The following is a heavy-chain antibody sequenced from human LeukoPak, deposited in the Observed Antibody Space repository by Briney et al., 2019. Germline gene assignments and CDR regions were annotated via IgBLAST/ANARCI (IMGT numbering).Heavy chain of an antibody. Sequence: SETLSLTCSVYGGSLSGYYWSWIRQTPGKGLELIGEINHSGSTTYYPSFKSRVTISVDTSKNQFSLKLSSVTAADRALYYCARQTTSGYLDYWGQGTLVTVSS. D-gene: IGHD3-22*01. CDR1: GGSLSGYY. V-gene: IGHV4-34*01. CDR3: ARQTTSGYLDY. J-gene: IGHJ4*02. CDR2: INHSGST.